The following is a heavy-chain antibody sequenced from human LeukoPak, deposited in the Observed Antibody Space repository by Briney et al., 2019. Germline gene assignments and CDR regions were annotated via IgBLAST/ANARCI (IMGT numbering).Heavy chain of an antibody. CDR2: INWNGGST. V-gene: IGHV3-20*01. CDR3: ARWGGQYQLLIPLRPDGKYYYMDV. J-gene: IGHJ6*03. CDR1: GFTFDDHG. Sequence: GGSLRLSCAASGFTFDDHGMSWVRQAPGKGLEWVSGINWNGGSTGYADSVKGRFTISRDNAKNSLYLQMNSLRAEDTALYHCARWGGQYQLLIPLRPDGKYYYMDVWGKGTTVTVSS. D-gene: IGHD2-2*01.